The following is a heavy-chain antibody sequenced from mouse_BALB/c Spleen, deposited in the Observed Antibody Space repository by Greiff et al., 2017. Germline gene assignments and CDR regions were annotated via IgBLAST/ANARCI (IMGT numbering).Heavy chain of an antibody. Sequence: DVMLVESGGGLVKPGGSLKLSCAASGFTFSSYAMSWVRQTPEKRLEWVASISSGGSTYYPDSVKGRFTISRDNARNILYLQMSSLRSEDTAMYYCARVDREYYFDYWGQGTTLTVSS. J-gene: IGHJ2*01. V-gene: IGHV5-6-5*01. D-gene: IGHD2-14*01. CDR3: ARVDREYYFDY. CDR2: ISSGGST. CDR1: GFTFSSYA.